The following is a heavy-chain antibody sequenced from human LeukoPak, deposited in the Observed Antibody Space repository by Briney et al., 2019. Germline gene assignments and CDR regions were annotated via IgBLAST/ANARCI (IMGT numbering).Heavy chain of an antibody. J-gene: IGHJ4*02. CDR3: AREGPNYDFGYFDY. D-gene: IGHD3-3*01. Sequence: SETLSLTCTVSGGSISSYYWSWIRQPAGKGLEWMGRIYTSGSTNYNPSLKSRVTMSVDTSKNQFSLKLSSVTAADTAVYYCAREGPNYDFGYFDYWGQGTLVTVSS. CDR2: IYTSGST. CDR1: GGSISSYY. V-gene: IGHV4-4*07.